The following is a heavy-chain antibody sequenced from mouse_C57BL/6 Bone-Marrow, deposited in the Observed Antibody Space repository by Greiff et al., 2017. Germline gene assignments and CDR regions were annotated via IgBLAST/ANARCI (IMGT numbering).Heavy chain of an antibody. J-gene: IGHJ2*01. D-gene: IGHD2-1*01. Sequence: EVKLLESGPGLAKPSQTLSLTCSVTGYSITSDYWNWIRKFPGNKLEYMEYISYSGSTYYNPSLKSRISITRDTSKNQYYLQLNSVTTEDTATYYCARSRGNFPSYFDYWGQGTTLTVSS. CDR3: ARSRGNFPSYFDY. V-gene: IGHV3-8*01. CDR1: GYSITSDY. CDR2: ISYSGST.